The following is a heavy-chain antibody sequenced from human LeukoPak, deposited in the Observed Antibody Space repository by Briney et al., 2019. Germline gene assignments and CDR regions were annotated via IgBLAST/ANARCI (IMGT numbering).Heavy chain of an antibody. V-gene: IGHV4-4*07. D-gene: IGHD6-25*01. CDR1: GGSISSYY. J-gene: IGHJ5*02. CDR2: INTSGST. CDR3: ARGGGDPRWLDP. Sequence: SETLSLTCTVSGGSISSYYWTWIRQSAGKGLEWIGRINTSGSTNYNPSLRSRVTMSVNTSKNQFSLNLTSVTAADTAVYSCARGGGDPRWLDPWGQGTLVTVSS.